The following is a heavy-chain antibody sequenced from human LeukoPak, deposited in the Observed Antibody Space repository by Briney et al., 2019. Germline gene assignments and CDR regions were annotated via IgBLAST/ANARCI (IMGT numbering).Heavy chain of an antibody. D-gene: IGHD1-26*01. J-gene: IGHJ6*03. CDR1: GFTFSSYG. CDR2: IWYDGSNK. CDR3: ARDYGSYYYYYYYMDV. Sequence: SGGSLRLSCAASGFTFSSYGMHWVRQAPGKGLEWVAVIWYDGSNKYHADSVKGRFTISRDNSKNTLYLQMNSLRAEDTAVYYCARDYGSYYYYYYYMDVWGKGTTVTVSS. V-gene: IGHV3-33*01.